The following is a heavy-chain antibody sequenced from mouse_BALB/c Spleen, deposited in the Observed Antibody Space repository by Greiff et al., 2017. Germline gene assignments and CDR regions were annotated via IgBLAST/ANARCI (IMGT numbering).Heavy chain of an antibody. D-gene: IGHD2-14*01. CDR2: IWGDGST. J-gene: IGHJ3*01. Sequence: LVAPSQSLSITCTVSGFSLTGNGVNWVRQPPGKGLEWLGMIWGDGSTDYNSALKSRLSISKDNSKSQAFLKMNSLQTDDTARYYCARDRYGLAYWGQGTLVTVSA. CDR3: ARDRYGLAY. CDR1: GFSLTGNG. V-gene: IGHV2-6-7*01.